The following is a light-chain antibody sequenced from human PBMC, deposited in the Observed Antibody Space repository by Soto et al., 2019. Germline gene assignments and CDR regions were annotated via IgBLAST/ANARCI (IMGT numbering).Light chain of an antibody. V-gene: IGLV4-69*01. CDR2: LNSDGSH. Sequence: QLVLTQSPSASASLGASVKLTCTLSSGHSSYAIAWHQQQPEKGPRYLMKLNSDGSHSKGDGIPDRLSGSSSGAERYLTISSLQSEDVADYYCQTWGTGIVVFGGGTQLTVL. J-gene: IGLJ2*01. CDR3: QTWGTGIVV. CDR1: SGHSSYA.